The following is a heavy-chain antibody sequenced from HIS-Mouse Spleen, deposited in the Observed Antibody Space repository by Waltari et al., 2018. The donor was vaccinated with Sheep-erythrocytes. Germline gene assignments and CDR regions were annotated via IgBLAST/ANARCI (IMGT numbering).Heavy chain of an antibody. J-gene: IGHJ4*02. CDR2: ISYDGRNK. Sequence: QVQLVESGGGVVQPGRSLRLSCAASGFTFSSYAMHWVRQAPGKGLEWVAVISYDGRNKYYADSVKGRFTISRDNSKNTLYLQMSSLRAEDTAVYYCARDSVTLFDYWGQGTLVTVSS. CDR3: ARDSVTLFDY. CDR1: GFTFSSYA. V-gene: IGHV3-30*04. D-gene: IGHD3-10*01.